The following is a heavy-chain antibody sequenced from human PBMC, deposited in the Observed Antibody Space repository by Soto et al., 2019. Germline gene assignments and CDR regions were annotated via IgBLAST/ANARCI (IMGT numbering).Heavy chain of an antibody. J-gene: IGHJ4*02. D-gene: IGHD3-22*01. V-gene: IGHV4-34*01. CDR1: GGSFSGYY. CDR3: ARVIAVPGLGYYYDSSGYYYFDY. Sequence: QVQLQQWGAGLLKPSETLSLTCAVYGGSFSGYYWSWIRQPPGKGLEWSGEINHSGGTNYNPSLKSRVIIPVDTSKNQFSLKLSSVTAADTAVYYCARVIAVPGLGYYYDSSGYYYFDYLGQGTLVTVSS. CDR2: INHSGGT.